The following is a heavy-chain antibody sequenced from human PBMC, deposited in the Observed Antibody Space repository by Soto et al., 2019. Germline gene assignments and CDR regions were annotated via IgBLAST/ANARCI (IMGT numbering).Heavy chain of an antibody. CDR1: GYTFTSYY. CDR2: INPSGGST. CDR3: ARPQYVRYYGMDV. J-gene: IGHJ6*02. V-gene: IGHV1-46*01. Sequence: QVQLVQSGAEVKKPGASVKVSCKASGYTFTSYYMHWVREAPGQGLEWMGIINPSGGSTSYAQKFQGRVTMTRDTSTSTVYMELSSLRSEDTAVYYCARPQYVRYYGMDVWGQGTTVTVSS. D-gene: IGHD3-16*01.